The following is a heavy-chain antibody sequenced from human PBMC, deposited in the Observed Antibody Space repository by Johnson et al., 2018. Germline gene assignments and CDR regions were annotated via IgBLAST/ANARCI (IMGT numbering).Heavy chain of an antibody. CDR1: GFTFSGYW. J-gene: IGHJ6*02. Sequence: VQLVQSGGGLVQPGGSXRLSCAASGFTFSGYWMHWVRQAPGKGLVWVSRINSDGSSTSYADPVKGRFTITRDNAKNSLYLQMNSLRAEDTAVYYCARVGSGRRGYYYYGMDVWGQGTTVTVSS. CDR2: INSDGSST. V-gene: IGHV3-74*02. CDR3: ARVGSGRRGYYYYGMDV. D-gene: IGHD1-26*01.